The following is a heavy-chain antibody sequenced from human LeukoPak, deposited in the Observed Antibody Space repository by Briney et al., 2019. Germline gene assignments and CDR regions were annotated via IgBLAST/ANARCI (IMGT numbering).Heavy chain of an antibody. V-gene: IGHV3-30*04. CDR1: GFTFSTYA. CDR3: ARDFSRGSYKGRDYYMDV. J-gene: IGHJ6*03. Sequence: PGGSLRLSCAASGFTFSTYAMHWVRQAPGKGLEWVAVISYDVSKTYYADSVKGRFTISRDNSKNTLYLQMNSLRAEDTAVYYCARDFSRGSYKGRDYYMDVWGKGTTFTVSS. CDR2: ISYDVSKT. D-gene: IGHD1-26*01.